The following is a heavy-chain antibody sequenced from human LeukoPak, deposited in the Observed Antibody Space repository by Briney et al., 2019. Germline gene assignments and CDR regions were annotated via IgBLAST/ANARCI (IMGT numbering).Heavy chain of an antibody. D-gene: IGHD2-2*01. CDR1: GFIVSSNY. J-gene: IGHJ4*02. Sequence: TGGSLRLSCAASGFIVSSNYMSWVRQAPGKGLEWIGYIYYSGSTNYNPSLKSRVTISVDTSKNQFSLKLSSVTAADTAVYYCASSPGYCSSTSCSRFDYWGQGTLVTVSS. V-gene: IGHV4-59*02. CDR3: ASSPGYCSSTSCSRFDY. CDR2: IYYSGST.